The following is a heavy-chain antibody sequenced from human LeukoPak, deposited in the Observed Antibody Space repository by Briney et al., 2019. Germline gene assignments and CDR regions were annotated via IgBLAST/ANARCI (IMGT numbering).Heavy chain of an antibody. Sequence: GGSLRLSCAASGFTFSSYSMNWVRQAPGKGLEWVSGISGSGGVTYYADSVKGRFSISRDNSKNTVFLRMNSLRVQDTAVYYCAKGVPGSGWYSGFDAFDIWGQGTMVIVSS. D-gene: IGHD6-19*01. J-gene: IGHJ3*02. CDR1: GFTFSSYS. CDR2: ISGSGGVT. V-gene: IGHV3-23*01. CDR3: AKGVPGSGWYSGFDAFDI.